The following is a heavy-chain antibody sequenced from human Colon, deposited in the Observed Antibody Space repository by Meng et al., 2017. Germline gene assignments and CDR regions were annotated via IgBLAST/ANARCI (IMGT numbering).Heavy chain of an antibody. J-gene: IGHJ1*01. CDR3: AREKGTGGGDLDA. CDR2: ISAYIGTK. V-gene: IGHV1-18*01. CDR1: GYEFSRYS. D-gene: IGHD1-14*01. Sequence: QVQLVQSGAEVKKPGAAVKGSCKASGYEFSRYSISWVRQAPGQGLEWMGWISAYIGTKNYVQKFQDRVTMTTDTSTSTAYMELRSLTSDDTAVYYCAREKGTGGGDLDAWGQGTLVTVSS.